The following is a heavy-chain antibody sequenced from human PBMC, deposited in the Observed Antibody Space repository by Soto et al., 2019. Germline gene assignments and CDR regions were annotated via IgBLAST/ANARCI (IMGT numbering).Heavy chain of an antibody. Sequence: QVQLVESGGGVVQPGRSLRLSCTGSGFTFNNYAFHWVRQAPGKGLEWVAVVSFEGSQKSYADSVKGRFTISSDNSDNTLFLQLNNRRPDDTAFYYCARDQGYGDPVLDYWGQGTLVTVAS. CDR2: VSFEGSQK. CDR1: GFTFNNYA. D-gene: IGHD4-17*01. J-gene: IGHJ4*02. CDR3: ARDQGYGDPVLDY. V-gene: IGHV3-30-3*01.